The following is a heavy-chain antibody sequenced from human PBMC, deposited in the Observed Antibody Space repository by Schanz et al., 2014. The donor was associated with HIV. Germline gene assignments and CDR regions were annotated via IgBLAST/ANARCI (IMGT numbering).Heavy chain of an antibody. CDR3: AKVDAAHKHIGAAGD. CDR1: GFTFITYG. CDR2: ISYDGSNK. D-gene: IGHD6-13*01. J-gene: IGHJ4*02. Sequence: QVQLVESGGGVVQPGRSLRLSCAASGFTFITYGMHWVRQAPGKGLEWVAGISYDGSNKYYTDSVKGRFTISRDNSKNTLYLQMNSLRAEDTAVYYCAKVDAAHKHIGAAGDWGQGTLVTVSS. V-gene: IGHV3-30*18.